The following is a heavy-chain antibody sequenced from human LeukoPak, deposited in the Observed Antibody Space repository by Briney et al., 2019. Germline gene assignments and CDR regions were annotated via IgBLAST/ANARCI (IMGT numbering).Heavy chain of an antibody. CDR3: AKGTYSSSPRDY. Sequence: GASVKVSCKASGYTFTSYYMHWVRQAPGQGLEWMGIINPSGGTTRHAQRFQGRVTMTRDTSTSTVYMELSSLRAEDTAVYYCAKGTYSSSPRDYWGQGTLVTVSS. CDR2: INPSGGTT. CDR1: GYTFTSYY. D-gene: IGHD6-6*01. V-gene: IGHV1-46*01. J-gene: IGHJ4*02.